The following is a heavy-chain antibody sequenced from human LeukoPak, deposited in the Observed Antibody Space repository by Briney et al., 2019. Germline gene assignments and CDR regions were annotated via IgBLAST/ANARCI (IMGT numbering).Heavy chain of an antibody. CDR2: ISNSGGST. D-gene: IGHD3-9*01. Sequence: GGSLRLSCAASGFTFSSYAMNWVRQAPGEGLEWVSTISNSGGSTYYADSVKGRFTISRDNSKNTLFLQMNSLRAEDTAVYYCARGVRYFDRGYYYYYMDVWGKGTTVTVSS. CDR1: GFTFSSYA. CDR3: ARGVRYFDRGYYYYYMDV. V-gene: IGHV3-23*01. J-gene: IGHJ6*03.